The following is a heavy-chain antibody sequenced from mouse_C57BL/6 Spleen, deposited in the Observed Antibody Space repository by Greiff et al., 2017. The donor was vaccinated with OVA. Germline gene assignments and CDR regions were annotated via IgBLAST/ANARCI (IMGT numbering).Heavy chain of an antibody. D-gene: IGHD3-2*02. CDR3: ARQLRPLYYFDY. CDR1: GYSFTDYN. Sequence: QLQESGPELVKPGASVKLSCKASGYSFTDYNMNWVKQSNGKSLEWIGVINPNYGTTSYNQKFKGKATLTVDQSSSTAYMQLNSLTSEDSAVYYGARQLRPLYYFDYWGQGTTLTVSA. CDR2: INPNYGTT. V-gene: IGHV1-39*01. J-gene: IGHJ2*01.